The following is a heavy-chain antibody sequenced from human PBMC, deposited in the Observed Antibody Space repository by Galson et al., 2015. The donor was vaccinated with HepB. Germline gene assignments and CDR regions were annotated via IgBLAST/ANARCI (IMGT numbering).Heavy chain of an antibody. CDR2: ISAYNGNT. CDR3: ASGNCSSTSCFLAHYYYGMDV. CDR1: GYTSTSYG. V-gene: IGHV1-18*04. Sequence: SVKVSCKASGYTSTSYGISWVRQAPGQGLEWMGWISAYNGNTNYAQKLQGRVTMTTDTSTSTAYMELRSLRSDDTAVYYCASGNCSSTSCFLAHYYYGMDVWGQGTTVTVSS. D-gene: IGHD2-2*01. J-gene: IGHJ6*02.